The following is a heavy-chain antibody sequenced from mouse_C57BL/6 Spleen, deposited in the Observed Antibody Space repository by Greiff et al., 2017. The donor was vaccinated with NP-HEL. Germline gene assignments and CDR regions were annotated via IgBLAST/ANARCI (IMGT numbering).Heavy chain of an antibody. CDR2: IYPGDGDT. Sequence: QVQLQQSGPELVKPGASVKISCKASGYAFSSSWMNWVKQRPGKGLEWIGRIYPGDGDTNYNGTFKGKATLTADKSSSTAYMQLSSLTSEDSAVYCCARGRYGSSPWFAYWGQGTLVTVSA. CDR1: GYAFSSSW. CDR3: ARGRYGSSPWFAY. D-gene: IGHD1-1*01. J-gene: IGHJ3*01. V-gene: IGHV1-82*01.